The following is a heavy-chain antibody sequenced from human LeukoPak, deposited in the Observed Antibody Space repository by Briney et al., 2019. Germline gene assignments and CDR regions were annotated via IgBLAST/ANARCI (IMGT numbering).Heavy chain of an antibody. V-gene: IGHV1-18*04. J-gene: IGHJ6*02. CDR3: AKEIHTPHWSGGSCYPYYYYYYGMDV. Sequence: ASVKVSCKASGYTFTIYGISWVRQATRQGPEWMGWISAYNGNTNYAQYIQGRVTMTTDTSTSTAYMELRSLRSDDTAVSYCAKEIHTPHWSGGSCYPYYYYYYGMDVWGQGTTVTVSS. CDR2: ISAYNGNT. D-gene: IGHD2-15*01. CDR1: GYTFTIYG.